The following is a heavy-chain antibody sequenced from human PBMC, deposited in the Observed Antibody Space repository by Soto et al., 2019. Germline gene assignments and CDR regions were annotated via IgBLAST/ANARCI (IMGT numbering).Heavy chain of an antibody. CDR2: IKQDGSEK. V-gene: IGHV3-7*03. Sequence: GGSLRLSCAASGFTFSSYWMSWVRQAPGKGLEWVANIKQDGSEKYYVDSVKGRFTISRDNAKNSLYLQMNSLRAEDTAVYYCARGPSGSASDFWSGSWFDPWGQGTLVT. CDR1: GFTFSSYW. CDR3: ARGPSGSASDFWSGSWFDP. D-gene: IGHD3-3*01. J-gene: IGHJ5*02.